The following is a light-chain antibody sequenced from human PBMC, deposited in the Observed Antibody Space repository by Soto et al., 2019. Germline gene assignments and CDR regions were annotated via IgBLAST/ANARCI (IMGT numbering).Light chain of an antibody. CDR1: SSDVGRYNY. Sequence: QSALTQPASVSGSPGQSITISCTGTSSDVGRYNYVSWYQQYPGRAPKLIIYEVTNRPSGVSDRFSGSKSGDVASLTISGLQAADEADYYCISYTGSSTSYVFGTGTKVTVL. V-gene: IGLV2-14*01. CDR3: ISYTGSSTSYV. J-gene: IGLJ1*01. CDR2: EVT.